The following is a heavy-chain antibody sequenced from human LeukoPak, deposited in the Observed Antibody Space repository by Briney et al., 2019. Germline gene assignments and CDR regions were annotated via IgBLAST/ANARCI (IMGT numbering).Heavy chain of an antibody. V-gene: IGHV3-48*01. Sequence: GGSLRLSCAASGFTFSSYSMNWVRQAPGKGPEWVSYISSSSSTIYYADSVKGRFTISRDNAKNSLYLQMNSLRAEDTAVYYCAGDYYDSSGYYSPKFDYWGQGTLVTVSS. CDR3: AGDYYDSSGYYSPKFDY. J-gene: IGHJ4*02. CDR1: GFTFSSYS. CDR2: ISSSSSTI. D-gene: IGHD3-22*01.